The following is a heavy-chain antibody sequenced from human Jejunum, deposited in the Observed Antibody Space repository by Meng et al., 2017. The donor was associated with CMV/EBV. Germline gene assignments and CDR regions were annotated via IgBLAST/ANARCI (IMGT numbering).Heavy chain of an antibody. Sequence: SGDSISTYYGSWIRQPPGKGLEWIGYIYYRGNTNSNPSLKSRVTMSVDTSKNQFSLMLSSVTAADTAVYYCARESPYDFWSGFDYWGQGRLVTVSS. V-gene: IGHV4-59*01. J-gene: IGHJ4*02. D-gene: IGHD3-3*01. CDR2: IYYRGNT. CDR1: GDSISTYY. CDR3: ARESPYDFWSGFDY.